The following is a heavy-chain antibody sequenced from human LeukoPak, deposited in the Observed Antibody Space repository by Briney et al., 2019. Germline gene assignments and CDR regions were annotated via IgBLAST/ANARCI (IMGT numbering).Heavy chain of an antibody. CDR1: GFTLSSYA. D-gene: IGHD5-24*01. CDR3: AKDIQLST. J-gene: IGHJ3*01. CDR2: VSYSGGST. Sequence: GGSLRLSCAASGFTLSSYAMTWVRQAPGKGLEWVSAVSYSGGSTYYADSVKGRFTISRDNSKNTLSLQMNSLRVEDTAMYFCAKDIQLSTWGLGTMVTVSS. V-gene: IGHV3-23*01.